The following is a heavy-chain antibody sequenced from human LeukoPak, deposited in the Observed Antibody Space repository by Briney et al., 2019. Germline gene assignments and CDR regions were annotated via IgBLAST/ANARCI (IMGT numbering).Heavy chain of an antibody. D-gene: IGHD2-2*01. Sequence: GGSLRLSCAASGFTFSNFWMHWVRQAPGKGLVWVSHMNDDGTNTGYADSVKGRFTISRDNAKNTLYLQMNSLRAEDTAIYYGARGGVPAAKDYWGQGTLVTVSS. CDR3: ARGGVPAAKDY. CDR1: GFTFSNFW. CDR2: MNDDGTNT. V-gene: IGHV3-74*01. J-gene: IGHJ4*02.